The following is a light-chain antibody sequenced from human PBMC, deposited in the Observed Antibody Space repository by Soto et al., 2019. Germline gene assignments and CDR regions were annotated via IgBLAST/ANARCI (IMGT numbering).Light chain of an antibody. V-gene: IGKV1-12*01. J-gene: IGKJ5*01. CDR1: QGIYTW. CDR2: TAS. Sequence: DIQMTQSPSSVSASVGDRVTITCRASQGIYTWLACYQQKPGKAPNLLIYTASSLQSGVPSRFSGTGSGTEFTLTINNLQPEDFATYYCQQAASFPITFGQGTRLEIK. CDR3: QQAASFPIT.